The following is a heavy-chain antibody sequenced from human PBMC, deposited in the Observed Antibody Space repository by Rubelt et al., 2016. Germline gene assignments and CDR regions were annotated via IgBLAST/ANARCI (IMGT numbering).Heavy chain of an antibody. J-gene: IGHJ6*02. CDR1: RGYN. V-gene: IGHV3-48*02. Sequence: RGYNMNWVRQAPGKGLEWVSYIRGSSGTIYYADSVEGRFTISRDNAKNSLYLQMNSLRDDDTAVYYCSRANGMDVWGQGTTVTVSS. CDR3: SRANGMDV. CDR2: IRGSSGTI.